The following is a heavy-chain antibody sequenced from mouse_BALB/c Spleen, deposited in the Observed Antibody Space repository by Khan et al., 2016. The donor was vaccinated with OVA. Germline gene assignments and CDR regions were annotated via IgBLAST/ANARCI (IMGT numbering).Heavy chain of an antibody. CDR3: ATSNYYGSSLYAMDY. J-gene: IGHJ4*01. CDR2: IGPGSGST. V-gene: IGHV1S41*01. Sequence: DLVKPGASVKLSCKASGYTFTSYWINWIKQRPGQGLEWIGRIGPGSGSTSYNEMFKGKATLTVDTSSSTAHIQLSSLSSEDSAVYFYATSNYYGSSLYAMDYWGQGTSVTFSS. CDR1: GYTFTSYW. D-gene: IGHD1-1*01.